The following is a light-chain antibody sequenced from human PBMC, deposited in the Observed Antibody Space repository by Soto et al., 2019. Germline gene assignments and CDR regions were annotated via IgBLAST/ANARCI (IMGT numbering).Light chain of an antibody. CDR1: QSLVYSDGNTF. J-gene: IGKJ1*01. Sequence: DVVMTQSPLSLPVTLGQPASISCRSSQSLVYSDGNTFLNWFQQRPGQSPRRLIYKVSNRDSGAPDKCGGSGSGTNFTLKISGVEAEVVGFYYYGMKGTHWPPTFGQGTKVNTK. CDR3: MKGTHWPPT. CDR2: KVS. V-gene: IGKV2-30*01.